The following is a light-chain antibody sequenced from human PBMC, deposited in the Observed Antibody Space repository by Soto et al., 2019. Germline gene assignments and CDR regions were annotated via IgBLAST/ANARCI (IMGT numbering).Light chain of an antibody. CDR1: RTLGFY. V-gene: IGKV1-39*01. J-gene: IGKJ4*01. CDR2: TAS. CDR3: QQSLSRPLT. Sequence: DIQMAQSPSSLSASLGDRVTITCRASRTLGFYLNWYQQKPGRAPQLLIYTASNLQTGVPSRFSGSGSGTEFTLTISRPHPEDFATYYCQQSLSRPLTFGGGNKV.